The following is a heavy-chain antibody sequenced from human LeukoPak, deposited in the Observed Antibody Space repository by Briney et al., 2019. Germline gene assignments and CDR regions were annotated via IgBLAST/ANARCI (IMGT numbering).Heavy chain of an antibody. J-gene: IGHJ5*02. CDR2: IYWNDDK. CDR1: GFSLSTSGVG. D-gene: IGHD5-12*01. Sequence: SGPTLVNPTQTLTLTCTFSGFSLSTSGVGVGWIRQPPGKALEWLALIYWNDDKRYSPSLKSRLTITKDTSKNQVVLTMTNMDPVDTATYYCAHMDAVDIVATIRNWFDPWGQGTLVTASS. V-gene: IGHV2-5*01. CDR3: AHMDAVDIVATIRNWFDP.